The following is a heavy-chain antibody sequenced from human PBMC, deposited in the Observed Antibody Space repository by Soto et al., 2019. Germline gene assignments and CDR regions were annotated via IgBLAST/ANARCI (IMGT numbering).Heavy chain of an antibody. D-gene: IGHD1-26*01. CDR2: ISSSSYI. Sequence: GGSLRLSCAASGFTFSSYSMNWVRQAPGKGLEWVSSISSSSYIYYADSVKGRFTISRDNAKNSLYLQMNSLRAEDTAVYYCAREWGAHSGTIVWGQGTLVTVSS. CDR3: AREWGAHSGTIV. CDR1: GFTFSSYS. J-gene: IGHJ4*02. V-gene: IGHV3-21*01.